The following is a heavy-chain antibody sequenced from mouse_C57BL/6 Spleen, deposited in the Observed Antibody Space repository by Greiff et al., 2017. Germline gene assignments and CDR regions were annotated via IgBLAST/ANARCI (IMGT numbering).Heavy chain of an antibody. V-gene: IGHV1-61*01. J-gene: IGHJ2*01. Sequence: QVQLQQPGAELVRPGSSVKLSCKASGYTFTSYWMDWVKQRPGQGLAWIGNIYPSDSETHYNQKFKDKATLTVDKSSSTAYMQLSSLTSEDSAVYYCARDSSGYGYYFDYWGQGTTLTVSS. D-gene: IGHD3-2*02. CDR2: IYPSDSET. CDR3: ARDSSGYGYYFDY. CDR1: GYTFTSYW.